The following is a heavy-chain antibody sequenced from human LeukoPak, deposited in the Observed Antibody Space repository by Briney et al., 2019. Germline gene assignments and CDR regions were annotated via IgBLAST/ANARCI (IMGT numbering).Heavy chain of an antibody. J-gene: IGHJ4*02. CDR3: AKDGGLWVSAHWGDS. D-gene: IGHD7-27*01. CDR1: GFTFSSYT. V-gene: IGHV3-23*01. CDR2: ITTSDGNT. Sequence: GGSLRLSCAASGFTFSSYTMSWVRQAPGKGLEWVSTITTSDGNTYYADTVKGRFTVSRDNSKNTLFLQMNSLRAEDTAVYYCAKDGGLWVSAHWGDSWGRGSLVTVSS.